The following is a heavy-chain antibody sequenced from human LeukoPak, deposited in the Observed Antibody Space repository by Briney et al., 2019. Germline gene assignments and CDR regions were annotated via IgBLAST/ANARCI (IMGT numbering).Heavy chain of an antibody. D-gene: IGHD4-17*01. CDR2: IYHSGST. Sequence: SETLSLTCTVSGGSISSYYWSWIRQPPGKGLEWIGYIYHSGSTYYNPSLKSRVTISVDRSKNQFSLKLSSVTAADTAVYYCARAHDYGEKIDAFDIWGQGTMVTVSS. CDR3: ARAHDYGEKIDAFDI. J-gene: IGHJ3*02. CDR1: GGSISSYY. V-gene: IGHV4-59*12.